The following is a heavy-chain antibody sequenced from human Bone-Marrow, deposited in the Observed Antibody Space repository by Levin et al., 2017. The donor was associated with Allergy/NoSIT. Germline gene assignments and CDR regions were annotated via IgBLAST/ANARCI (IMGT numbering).Heavy chain of an antibody. D-gene: IGHD3-10*02. Sequence: SVKVSCKASGGTFSSYAISWVRQAPGQGLEWMGGIIPIFGTANYAQKFQGRVTITADESTSTAYMELSSLRSEDTAVYYCARDSTLSGYYLPGYYGMDVWGQGTTVTVSS. V-gene: IGHV1-69*13. CDR1: GGTFSSYA. J-gene: IGHJ6*02. CDR2: IIPIFGTA. CDR3: ARDSTLSGYYLPGYYGMDV.